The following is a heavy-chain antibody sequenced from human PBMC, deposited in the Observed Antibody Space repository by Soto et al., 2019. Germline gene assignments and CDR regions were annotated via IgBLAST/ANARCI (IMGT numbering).Heavy chain of an antibody. J-gene: IGHJ4*02. CDR2: ISYDGSNK. V-gene: IGHV3-30*18. D-gene: IGHD6-6*01. CDR1: GFTFSSYG. Sequence: GGSLRLSCAASGFTFSSYGMHWVRQAPGKGLEWVAVISYDGSNKYYADSVKGRSTISRDNSKNTLYLQMNSLRAEDTAVYYCAKPGEYSSSSGHPNYFDYWGQGTLVTVSS. CDR3: AKPGEYSSSSGHPNYFDY.